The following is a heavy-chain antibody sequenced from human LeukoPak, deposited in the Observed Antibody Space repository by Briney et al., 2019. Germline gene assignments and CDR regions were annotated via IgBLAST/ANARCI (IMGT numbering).Heavy chain of an antibody. CDR3: TRHARVVPATGVDV. CDR1: GGSISSYY. Sequence: SETLSLTCTVSGGSISSYYWSWIRQPPGKGLEWIGYIYYSGSTNYNPSLKSRVTISVDTPKNEVSLKVPSVTAADTAIYYCTRHARVVPATGVDVWGQGTTVTVSS. CDR2: IYYSGST. J-gene: IGHJ6*02. D-gene: IGHD2-2*01. V-gene: IGHV4-59*08.